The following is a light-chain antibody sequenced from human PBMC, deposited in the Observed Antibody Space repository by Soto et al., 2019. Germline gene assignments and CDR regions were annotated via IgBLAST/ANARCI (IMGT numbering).Light chain of an antibody. CDR1: QDISNY. CDR3: QKYNSAPWT. Sequence: DIQMTQSPSSLSASVGDRVTITCRASQDISNYLAWYQQKPGSAPKLLVYAAFTLQSGVPSRFSGSASGTDFTLTISSLQPKDVAVYYCQKYNSAPWTFGQGTKVEIK. J-gene: IGKJ1*01. CDR2: AAF. V-gene: IGKV1-27*01.